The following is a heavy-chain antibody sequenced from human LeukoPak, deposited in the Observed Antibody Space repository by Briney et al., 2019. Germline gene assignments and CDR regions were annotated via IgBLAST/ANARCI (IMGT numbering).Heavy chain of an antibody. CDR1: GGSISSYY. D-gene: IGHD2-2*01. CDR3: ARVARDIVVVS. V-gene: IGHV4-59*01. Sequence: PSETLSLTCTVSGGSISSYYWSWIRQPPGKGLEWIGYIYYSGSTNYNPSLKSRVTISVDTSKNQFSLKLSSVTAADTAVYYCARVARDIVVVSWGQGTLVTVPS. CDR2: IYYSGST. J-gene: IGHJ5*02.